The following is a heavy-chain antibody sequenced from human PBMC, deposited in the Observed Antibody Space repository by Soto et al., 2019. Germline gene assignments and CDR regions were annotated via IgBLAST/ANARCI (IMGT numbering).Heavy chain of an antibody. V-gene: IGHV1-58*01. D-gene: IGHD4-17*01. Sequence: GASVKVSCKASGFTFTSSAVQWVRQARGQRLEWIGWIVVGSGNTNYAQKFQERVTITRDMSTSTAYMELSSLRSEDTAVYYCAAPHYGDYADYYYCYGMDVWGQGTTVTVSS. J-gene: IGHJ6*02. CDR1: GFTFTSSA. CDR2: IVVGSGNT. CDR3: AAPHYGDYADYYYCYGMDV.